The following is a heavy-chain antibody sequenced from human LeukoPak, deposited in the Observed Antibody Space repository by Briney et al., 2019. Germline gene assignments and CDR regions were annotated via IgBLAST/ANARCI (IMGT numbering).Heavy chain of an antibody. V-gene: IGHV1-24*01. CDR1: GYTLTELS. D-gene: IGHD3-10*02. CDR3: ATDGVEVFGDSNFDY. Sequence: GASVKVSCKVSGYTLTELSMHWVRQAPGTGLEWMGGFDPEDGETIYAQKFQGRVTMTEDTSTDTAYMELSSLISEDTAVYYCATDGVEVFGDSNFDYWGQGTLVTVSS. CDR2: FDPEDGET. J-gene: IGHJ4*02.